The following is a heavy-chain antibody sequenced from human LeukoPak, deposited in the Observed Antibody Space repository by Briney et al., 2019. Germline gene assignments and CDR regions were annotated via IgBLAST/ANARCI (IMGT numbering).Heavy chain of an antibody. CDR1: GLTFNLYG. Sequence: GESLRLSCAASGLTFNLYGMTWVRQAPGKGLEWVSGISGSAVDTYYADSVKGRFTISRDNSKNELFLQMNNLRAEDTAVYFCAKLGTYWYFDVWGRGTLVTVSS. CDR3: AKLGTYWYFDV. CDR2: ISGSAVDT. D-gene: IGHD3-16*01. J-gene: IGHJ2*01. V-gene: IGHV3-23*01.